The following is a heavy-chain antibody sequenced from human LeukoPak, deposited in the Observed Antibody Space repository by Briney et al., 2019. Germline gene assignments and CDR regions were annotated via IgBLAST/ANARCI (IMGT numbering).Heavy chain of an antibody. CDR1: GFTFSSHW. V-gene: IGHV3-7*03. D-gene: IGHD1-26*01. Sequence: PGGSLRLSCAASGFTFSSHWMTWVRQAPGKGLEWVANIKEDGTRKNYMDSVKGRFTISRDNAKSSLYLQMNSLRAEDTAVYYCAKELGAIHSGGFDYWGQGTLVTVSS. J-gene: IGHJ4*02. CDR3: AKELGAIHSGGFDY. CDR2: IKEDGTRK.